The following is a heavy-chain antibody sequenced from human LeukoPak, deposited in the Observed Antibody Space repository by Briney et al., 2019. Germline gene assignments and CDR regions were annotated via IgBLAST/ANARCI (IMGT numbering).Heavy chain of an antibody. CDR3: ARAAAGRFYYYYYMDV. V-gene: IGHV4-4*02. CDR1: GGSISSSNW. CDR2: IYHSGST. Sequence: SGTLSLTCAVSGGSISSSNWWSWVRQPPGKGLEWIGEIYHSGSTNYNPSLKSRVTISVDKSKNQFSLKLSSVTAADTAVYYCARAAAGRFYYYYYMDVWGKGTTVTVSS. J-gene: IGHJ6*03. D-gene: IGHD6-13*01.